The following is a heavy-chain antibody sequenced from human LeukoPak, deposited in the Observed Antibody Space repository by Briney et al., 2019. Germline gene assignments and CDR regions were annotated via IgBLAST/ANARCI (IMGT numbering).Heavy chain of an antibody. J-gene: IGHJ3*02. Sequence: SETLSLTCTVSGGSISSHYWSWIRQPPGKGLEWIGYVFYSGSTNYNPSLKSRVSISVDTSKKQLSLKLSSVTATDTAVYYCARVVPKQQLVDAFDIWGQGTMVTVSS. CDR2: VFYSGST. V-gene: IGHV4-59*11. D-gene: IGHD6-13*01. CDR1: GGSISSHY. CDR3: ARVVPKQQLVDAFDI.